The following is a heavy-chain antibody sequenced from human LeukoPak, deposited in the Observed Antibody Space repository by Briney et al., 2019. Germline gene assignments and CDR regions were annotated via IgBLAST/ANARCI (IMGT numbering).Heavy chain of an antibody. D-gene: IGHD3-9*01. V-gene: IGHV4-39*01. CDR1: GGSISSSSSF. CDR2: IYYSGST. J-gene: IGHJ4*02. Sequence: PSETLSLTCTVTGGSISSSSSFWGWIRQPPGKGLEWIGSIYYSGSTYYKTSLKSRVTISVDTSKNQFSLKLSSVTAADTAVYYCARLSVSGYYYLDYWGQGTLVTVSS. CDR3: ARLSVSGYYYLDY.